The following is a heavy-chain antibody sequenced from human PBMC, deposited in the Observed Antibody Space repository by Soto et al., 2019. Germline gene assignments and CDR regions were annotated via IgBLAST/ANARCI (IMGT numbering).Heavy chain of an antibody. CDR2: FSTSDGST. V-gene: IGHV3-23*01. D-gene: IGHD3-9*01. CDR1: GFTFSNYA. Sequence: EVQLLESGGGLVQPGGSLRLSCAASGFTFSNYAMSWVRQAPGKGLEWVSSFSTSDGSTFYADSVKGRFTISRDNSKNSLYLQMNSLRAEDTAVYYCTRGSDVLTGFGAFDIWGQGTLVTVSS. CDR3: TRGSDVLTGFGAFDI. J-gene: IGHJ3*02.